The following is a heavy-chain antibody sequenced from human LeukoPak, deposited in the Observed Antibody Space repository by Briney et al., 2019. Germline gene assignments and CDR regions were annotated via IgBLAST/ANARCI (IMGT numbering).Heavy chain of an antibody. D-gene: IGHD2-15*01. CDR1: GGSISSYY. Sequence: SETLSLTCTVSGGSISSYYWSWIRQPPGKGLEWIGYIYYSGSTNYNPSPKSRVTISVDTSKNQFSLKLSSVTAADTAVYYCSRDTGYDEGLDYWGQGTLVTVSS. CDR2: IYYSGST. CDR3: SRDTGYDEGLDY. V-gene: IGHV4-59*01. J-gene: IGHJ4*02.